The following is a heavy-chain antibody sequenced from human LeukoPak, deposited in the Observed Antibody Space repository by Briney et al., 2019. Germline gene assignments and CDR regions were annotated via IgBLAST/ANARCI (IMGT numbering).Heavy chain of an antibody. V-gene: IGHV3-23*01. Sequence: GGSLRLSCAASGFTFSSYAMSWVRHAPGKGLEWVSSITIAGGTFYADSVRGRFTISRDNSKNTLDLQMNSLRVDDTAVYYCGKGRVSDWGQGTLVTVSS. J-gene: IGHJ4*02. CDR2: ITIAGGT. CDR3: GKGRVSD. D-gene: IGHD6-19*01. CDR1: GFTFSSYA.